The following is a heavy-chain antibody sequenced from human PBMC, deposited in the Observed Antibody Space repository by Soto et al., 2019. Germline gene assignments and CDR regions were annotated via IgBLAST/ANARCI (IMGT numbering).Heavy chain of an antibody. J-gene: IGHJ6*03. D-gene: IGHD5-12*01. CDR3: ASKYSGYANQSPYYMDV. Sequence: ASVKVSCKASGYTFTSYDINWVRQATGQGLEWMGWMNPNSGNTGYAQKFQGRVTMTRNTSISTAYMELSSLRSEDTAVYYCASKYSGYANQSPYYMDVWGKGTTVTVSS. V-gene: IGHV1-8*01. CDR1: GYTFTSYD. CDR2: MNPNSGNT.